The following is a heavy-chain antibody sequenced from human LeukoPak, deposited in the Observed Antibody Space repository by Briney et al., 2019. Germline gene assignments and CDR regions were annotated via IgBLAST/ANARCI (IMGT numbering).Heavy chain of an antibody. Sequence: QPGGSLRLSCAASGFTFSSYLMHWVRQVPGKGLVWVSRIKSDGSSTSYADSVKGRFTITRDKSKNTVYLQMNSLRAEDTAVYYCAKERGYGYNHIDYWGQGTLVTVSS. CDR1: GFTFSSYL. CDR2: IKSDGSST. J-gene: IGHJ4*02. V-gene: IGHV3-74*01. CDR3: AKERGYGYNHIDY. D-gene: IGHD5-24*01.